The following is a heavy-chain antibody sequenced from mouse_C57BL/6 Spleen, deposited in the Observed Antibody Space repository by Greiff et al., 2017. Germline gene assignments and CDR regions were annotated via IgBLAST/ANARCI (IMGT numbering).Heavy chain of an antibody. CDR3: ARAWYYGSYWYFDV. CDR2: IDPSDSYT. J-gene: IGHJ1*03. D-gene: IGHD1-1*01. CDR1: GYTFTSYW. V-gene: IGHV1-69*01. Sequence: VQLQQPGAELVMPGASVKLSCKASGYTFTSYWMHWVKQRPGQGLEWIGEIDPSDSYTNYNQKFKGKSTLTVDKSSSTAYMQLSSLTSEDSAVYYCARAWYYGSYWYFDVWGTGTTVTVSS.